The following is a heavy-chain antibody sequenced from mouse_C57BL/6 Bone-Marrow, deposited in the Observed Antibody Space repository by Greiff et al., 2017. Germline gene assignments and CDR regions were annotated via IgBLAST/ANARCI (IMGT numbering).Heavy chain of an antibody. CDR1: GYTFTTYP. CDR2: FHPYNDDT. Sequence: VHLQQSGAELVKPGASVKMSCKASGYTFTTYPIEWMKQNPGKSLEWIGNFHPYNDDTKYNEKFKGKATLTVEKSSSTVYLELSRLTSDDSAVYYGARGGNYGGDYFDYWGQGTTLTVSS. CDR3: ARGGNYGGDYFDY. J-gene: IGHJ2*01. V-gene: IGHV1-47*01. D-gene: IGHD2-1*01.